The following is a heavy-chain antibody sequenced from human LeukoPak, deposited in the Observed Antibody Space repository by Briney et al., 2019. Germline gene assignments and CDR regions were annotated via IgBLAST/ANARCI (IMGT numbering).Heavy chain of an antibody. J-gene: IGHJ5*02. D-gene: IGHD6-13*01. CDR1: GVSISSRSYC. Sequence: SETLSLTCTVSGVSISSRSYCWGWIRQPPGKGLEWIGSIYYSGSTYYNPPLKSRVTISVDTSKNQFSLKLSSVTAADTAVYYCAGGIAAAGTGWFDPWGQGTLVTVSS. CDR2: IYYSGST. V-gene: IGHV4-39*01. CDR3: AGGIAAAGTGWFDP.